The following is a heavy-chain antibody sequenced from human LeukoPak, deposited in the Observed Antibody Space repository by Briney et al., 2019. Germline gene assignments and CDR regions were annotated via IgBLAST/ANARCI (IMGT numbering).Heavy chain of an antibody. Sequence: SETLSLTCTVSGGSISSSSYYWGWTRQPPGKGLEWIGSIYYSGSTYYSPSLKSRVTISVDTSKNQFSLKLSSVTAADTAVYYCARQTAYCGGDCYADYWGQGTLVTVSS. D-gene: IGHD2-21*02. V-gene: IGHV4-39*01. CDR3: ARQTAYCGGDCYADY. CDR2: IYYSGST. J-gene: IGHJ4*02. CDR1: GGSISSSSYY.